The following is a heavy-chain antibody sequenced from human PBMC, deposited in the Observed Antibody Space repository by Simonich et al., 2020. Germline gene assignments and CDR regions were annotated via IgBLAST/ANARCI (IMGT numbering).Heavy chain of an antibody. CDR3: ARASRGTWWYYYFDY. D-gene: IGHD2-15*01. V-gene: IGHV1-18*01. Sequence: QVQLVQSGAEVKKPGASVKVSCKASGYTFTSYGISWVRQAPGQGLEWMGLSSAYNGNTNNAQKLQGRVTMTTDTSTSTAYMELRSLRSDDTAVYYCARASRGTWWYYYFDYWGQGTLVTVSS. J-gene: IGHJ4*02. CDR2: SSAYNGNT. CDR1: GYTFTSYG.